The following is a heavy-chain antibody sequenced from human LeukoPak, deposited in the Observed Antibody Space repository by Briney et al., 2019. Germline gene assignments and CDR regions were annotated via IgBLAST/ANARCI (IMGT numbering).Heavy chain of an antibody. CDR1: GGSISSYY. J-gene: IGHJ6*03. V-gene: IGHV4-4*07. CDR2: IYTSGST. Sequence: PSETLSLTCTVSGGSISSYYWSWIRQPAGKGLEWIGRIYTSGSTNYNPSLKSRVTMSVDTSKNQSSLKLSSVTAADTAVYYCARVCHYDFWSTDYYYYMDVWGKGTTVTVSS. D-gene: IGHD3-3*01. CDR3: ARVCHYDFWSTDYYYYMDV.